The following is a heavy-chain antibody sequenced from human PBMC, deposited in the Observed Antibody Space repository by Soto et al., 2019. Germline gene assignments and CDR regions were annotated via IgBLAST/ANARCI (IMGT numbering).Heavy chain of an antibody. CDR2: INWDNNK. CDR1: GFSLSTLGTC. V-gene: IGHV2-70*01. D-gene: IGHD2-21*01. Sequence: GSGPTLVNPTQTLTLTCTFSGFSLSTLGTCVTWIRQPPGKALEWLALINWDNNKYYSTSLKTRLTISRDTSKSQVVLTMTNVDPVDTATYYCARIPHYSDSYYMDYWGQGTLVTVSS. J-gene: IGHJ4*02. CDR3: ARIPHYSDSYYMDY.